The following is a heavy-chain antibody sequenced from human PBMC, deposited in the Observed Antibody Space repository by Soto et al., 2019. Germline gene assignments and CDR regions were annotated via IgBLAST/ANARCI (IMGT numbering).Heavy chain of an antibody. Sequence: QVQLQESGPGLVKPSETLSLTCTVSGRPISSYYWSWIRQPPGKGLEWIGYVSYSGGTNYNPSLKSRFTMSVDTSKNQFSLKLSSVTAAETAVYYCARQDQWLTDWGQGTLATVSS. CDR1: GRPISSYY. V-gene: IGHV4-59*01. D-gene: IGHD6-19*01. CDR2: VSYSGGT. J-gene: IGHJ4*02. CDR3: ARQDQWLTD.